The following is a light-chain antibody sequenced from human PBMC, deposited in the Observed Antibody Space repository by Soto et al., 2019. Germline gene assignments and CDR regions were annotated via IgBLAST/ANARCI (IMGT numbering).Light chain of an antibody. CDR3: QQYNSYSWT. CDR1: QSISSW. Sequence: DIQMTQSPSTRSASVGDRVTITCRASQSISSWLAWYQQKPGKAPKLLIHKASSLESGVPSRFSGSGSGTEFTLTISSLQPDDFATYYCQQYNSYSWTFGQGTKVEIK. J-gene: IGKJ1*01. V-gene: IGKV1-5*03. CDR2: KAS.